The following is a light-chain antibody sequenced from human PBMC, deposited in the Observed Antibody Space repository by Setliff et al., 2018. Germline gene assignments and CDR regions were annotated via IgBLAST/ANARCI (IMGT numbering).Light chain of an antibody. CDR2: EVT. J-gene: IGLJ3*02. CDR1: SSVVGGYNY. V-gene: IGLV2-8*01. CDR3: QSTDDNVSASL. Sequence: QSVLTQPPSASGSPGQSVTISCTGTSSVVGGYNYVSWYQQHPGKAPKLMIYEVTKRPPGVPARFSGSNSGNTASLTVSGLQAEDEADYYCQSTDDNVSASLFGGGTKVTVL.